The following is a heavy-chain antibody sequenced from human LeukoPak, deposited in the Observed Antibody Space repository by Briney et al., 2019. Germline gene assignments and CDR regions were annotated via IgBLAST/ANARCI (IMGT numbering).Heavy chain of an antibody. V-gene: IGHV4-59*01. J-gene: IGHJ3*01. CDR3: ARDPYDSSGYHAFDL. D-gene: IGHD3-22*01. Sequence: SETLSLTCTVSGGSISSYYWSWIRQPPGKGLEWIGYIYYSRSTNYNPSLKSRVTISVDTSKNQFSLKLSSVTAADTAVYYCARDPYDSSGYHAFDLWGQGTMVTVSS. CDR1: GGSISSYY. CDR2: IYYSRST.